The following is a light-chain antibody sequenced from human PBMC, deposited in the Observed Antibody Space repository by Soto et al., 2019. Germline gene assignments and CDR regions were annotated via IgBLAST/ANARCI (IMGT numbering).Light chain of an antibody. V-gene: IGKV3-15*01. CDR1: QSVGSN. Sequence: EIVLTQSPATLSVSPGERATLSCRTSQSVGSNLAWYQQKPGQAPRLLIYGAFIRAPGFPVTFRGTGSGSEFTLTISSLQSEDGALYYCQQYDKWPYTFGQETNLEIK. CDR2: GAF. J-gene: IGKJ2*01. CDR3: QQYDKWPYT.